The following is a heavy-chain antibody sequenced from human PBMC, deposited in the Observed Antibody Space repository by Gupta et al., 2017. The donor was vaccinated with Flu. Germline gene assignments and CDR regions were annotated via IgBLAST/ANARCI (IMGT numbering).Heavy chain of an antibody. CDR3: AHRTRVVIGTYYFDY. D-gene: IGHD3-3*01. V-gene: IGHV2-5*02. CDR1: GFSLSTSGVG. Sequence: QITLKESGPTLVKPTQTLTLTCTFSGFSLSTSGVGVGWIRQPPGKALEWLALIYWDDDKRYSPSLKSRLTITKDTSKNQVVLTMTNMDPVDTATYYCAHRTRVVIGTYYFDYWGQGTLVTVSS. J-gene: IGHJ4*02. CDR2: IYWDDDK.